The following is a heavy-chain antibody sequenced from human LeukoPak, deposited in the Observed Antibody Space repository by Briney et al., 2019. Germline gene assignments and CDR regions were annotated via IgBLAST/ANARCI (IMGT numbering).Heavy chain of an antibody. CDR2: FYTAAKT. CDR1: GGSINNYY. CDR3: TRGAGWLIDY. Sequence: SETLSLTCSVSGGSINNYYCSSIRQPAGKGLEWIGRFYTAAKTDYNPSLQSRITLSLDTSKNQFSLQLNSVTAADTAVYYCTRGAGWLIDYWGQGILVTVSS. V-gene: IGHV4-4*07. J-gene: IGHJ4*02. D-gene: IGHD3-16*01.